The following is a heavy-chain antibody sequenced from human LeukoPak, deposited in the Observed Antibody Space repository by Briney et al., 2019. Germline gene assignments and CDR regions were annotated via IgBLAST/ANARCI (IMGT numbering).Heavy chain of an antibody. CDR3: ARAMWFGELSYDY. J-gene: IGHJ4*02. CDR1: GFTFSSYE. D-gene: IGHD3-10*01. V-gene: IGHV3-48*03. Sequence: QTGGSLRLSRAASGFTFSSYEMNWVRQAPGKGLEWVSYISSSGSTIYYADSVKGRFTISRDNAKNSLYLQMNSLRAEDTAVYYCARAMWFGELSYDYWGQGTLVTVSS. CDR2: ISSSGSTI.